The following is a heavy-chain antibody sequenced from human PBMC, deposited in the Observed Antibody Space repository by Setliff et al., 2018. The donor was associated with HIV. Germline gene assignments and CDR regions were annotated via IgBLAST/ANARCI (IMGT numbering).Heavy chain of an antibody. J-gene: IGHJ1*01. Sequence: PSETLSLTCIVSGGPIDNYYWNWVRQSPGKGPEWIGNMCHTENGVTTNQNPSLKSRIVMYLDRAKNEFSLSLLSATAADTAVYYCARDRGSGWYGYFQQWGQGSQVTVSS. CDR1: GGPIDNYY. CDR2: MCHTENGVTT. V-gene: IGHV4-59*01. CDR3: ARDRGSGWYGYFQQ. D-gene: IGHD6-19*01.